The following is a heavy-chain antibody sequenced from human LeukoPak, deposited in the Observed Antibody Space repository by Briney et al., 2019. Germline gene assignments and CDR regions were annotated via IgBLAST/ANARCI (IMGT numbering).Heavy chain of an antibody. V-gene: IGHV4-39*07. J-gene: IGHJ4*02. D-gene: IGHD3-22*01. CDR1: GGSISSSNYY. CDR3: ARDFFDNSTDYYLPFDI. Sequence: SETLSLTCTVSGGSISSSNYYWGWIRQPPGKGLQWIGSVYYSGSTYYNPSLKSRVTISVDTSKNQFSLKLSSLTAADTAVYYCARDFFDNSTDYYLPFDIWGQGTLVTVSS. CDR2: VYYSGST.